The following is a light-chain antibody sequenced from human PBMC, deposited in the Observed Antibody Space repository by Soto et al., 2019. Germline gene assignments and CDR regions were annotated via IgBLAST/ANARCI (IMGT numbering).Light chain of an antibody. V-gene: IGKV3-20*01. J-gene: IGKJ4*01. Sequence: EIVLTQSPGTLSLSPGERATLSCRASQTISNNYFAWYQRKPGQAPRLLIYGISNRATGIPDRFSGSGSGTDFTLTISTLAPEDCAVYYCQQYSRYPLTFGGGTRVEIK. CDR2: GIS. CDR1: QTISNNY. CDR3: QQYSRYPLT.